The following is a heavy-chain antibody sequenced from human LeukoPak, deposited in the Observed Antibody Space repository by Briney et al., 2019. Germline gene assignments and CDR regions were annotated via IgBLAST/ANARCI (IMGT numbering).Heavy chain of an antibody. V-gene: IGHV3-30*02. CDR2: IRYDGSDK. CDR1: GFTFSTYG. J-gene: IGHJ6*03. CDR3: ATRPPMTTYYYMHV. Sequence: GGSLRLSCTASGFTFSTYGMHWGRQAPGKGLEWVAFIRYDGSDKYYADSVKGRFTISRDNSKNTVWLQMNTLRPEDTAVYYCATRPPMTTYYYMHVWGTGTT. D-gene: IGHD4-17*01.